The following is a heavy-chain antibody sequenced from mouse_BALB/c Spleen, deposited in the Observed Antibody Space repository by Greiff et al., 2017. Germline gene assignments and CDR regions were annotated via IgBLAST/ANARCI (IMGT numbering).Heavy chain of an antibody. D-gene: IGHD1-2*01. CDR1: GFTFSSYT. Sequence: EVQLVESGGGLVKPGGSLKLSCAASGFTFSSYTMSWVRQTPEKRLEWVATISSGGSYTYYPDSVKGRFTISRDNAKNTLYLQMSSLKSEDTAMYYCTRDPFITTATEYFDYWGQGTTLTVSS. J-gene: IGHJ2*01. CDR2: ISSGGSYT. CDR3: TRDPFITTATEYFDY. V-gene: IGHV5-6-4*01.